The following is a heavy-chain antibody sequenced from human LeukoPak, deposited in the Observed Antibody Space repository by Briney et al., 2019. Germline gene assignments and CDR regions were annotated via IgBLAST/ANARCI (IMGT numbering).Heavy chain of an antibody. J-gene: IGHJ4*02. V-gene: IGHV3-53*01. CDR2: FYRGDST. CDR3: AREVVSIPSYFES. Sequence: GGSLRLSCAASGFTVSSSYKYWVRQAPGKGLEWVSFFYRGDSTYYAESVRGRFTISRDNSKNTLYPLMNSLIPEDTAVYYCAREVVSIPSYFESWGQGTLVTVSS. D-gene: IGHD2-15*01. CDR1: GFTVSSSY.